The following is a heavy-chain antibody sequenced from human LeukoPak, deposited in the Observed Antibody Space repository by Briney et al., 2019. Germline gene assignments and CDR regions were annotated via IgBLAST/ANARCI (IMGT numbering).Heavy chain of an antibody. CDR1: GGSISDFY. V-gene: IGHV4-4*07. D-gene: IGHD4-11*01. J-gene: IGHJ4*02. CDR3: ARVTDSLDY. CDR2: IYSSGST. Sequence: SETLSLTCIVSGGSISDFYWSWVRQSAGKGLEYIGRIYSSGSTNYNPSLKSRVAMSVDTSKNQFSLNLRSLTAADTAMYYCARVTDSLDYWGQGTLVTVSS.